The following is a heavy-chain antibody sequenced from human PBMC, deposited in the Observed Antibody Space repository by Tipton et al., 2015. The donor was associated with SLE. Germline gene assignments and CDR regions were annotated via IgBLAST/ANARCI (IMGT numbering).Heavy chain of an antibody. CDR2: IWYDGSNQ. CDR3: AKDPTGEWNYFDY. J-gene: IGHJ4*02. CDR1: GFTFTNYG. V-gene: IGHV3-30*18. Sequence: SLRLSCAASGFTFTNYGMHWVRQAPGKGLEWVAVIWYDGSNQYYVDSVKGRFTISRDNSKNTLYLQMNSLRPEDTAVYYCAKDPTGEWNYFDYWGQGTLVTFSS. D-gene: IGHD7-27*01.